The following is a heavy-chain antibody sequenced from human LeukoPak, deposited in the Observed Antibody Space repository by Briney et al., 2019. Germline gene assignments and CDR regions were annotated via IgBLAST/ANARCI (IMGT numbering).Heavy chain of an antibody. Sequence: LETLSLTCTVSGGSISSGSYYWGWIRQPPGKGLESIGSINYSGNTYYNPSLRSRVTISVDTSNNQFSLKLSSVTAADTAVYYCVRDLLYYYDRSGYFDYWGQGTLVTVSS. CDR2: INYSGNT. V-gene: IGHV4-39*07. D-gene: IGHD3-22*01. J-gene: IGHJ4*02. CDR1: GGSISSGSYY. CDR3: VRDLLYYYDRSGYFDY.